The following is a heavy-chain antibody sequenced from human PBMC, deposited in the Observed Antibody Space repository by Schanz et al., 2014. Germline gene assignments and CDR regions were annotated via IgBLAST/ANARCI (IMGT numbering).Heavy chain of an antibody. D-gene: IGHD3-10*01. Sequence: VQVVDSGGALVQPGGSLRLSCAASGFTFSSYAMSWVRQAPGKGLEWVSSISSGGNPYYANSVKGRFGISRDNSENTLYLQMSSLRVEDTAVYYCAKDPRGDKNDRAYYFDYWGQGTLVTVSS. CDR3: AKDPRGDKNDRAYYFDY. CDR1: GFTFSSYA. V-gene: IGHV3-23*04. J-gene: IGHJ4*02. CDR2: ISSGGNP.